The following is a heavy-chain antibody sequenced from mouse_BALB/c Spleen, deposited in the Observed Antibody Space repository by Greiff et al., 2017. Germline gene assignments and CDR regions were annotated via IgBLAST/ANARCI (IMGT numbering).Heavy chain of an antibody. V-gene: IGHV5-6-4*01. Sequence: EVHLVESGGGLVKPGGSLKLSCAASGFTFSSYTMSWVRQTPEKRLEWVATISSGGSYTYYPDSVKGRFTISRDNAKNTLYLQMSSLKSEDTAMYYCTRDGDYAFDYWGQGTTLTVSS. J-gene: IGHJ2*01. CDR3: TRDGDYAFDY. CDR2: ISSGGSYT. CDR1: GFTFSSYT. D-gene: IGHD2-4*01.